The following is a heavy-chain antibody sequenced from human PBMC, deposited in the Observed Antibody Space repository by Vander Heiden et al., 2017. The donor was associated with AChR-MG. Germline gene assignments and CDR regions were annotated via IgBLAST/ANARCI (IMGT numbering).Heavy chain of an antibody. J-gene: IGHJ4*02. V-gene: IGHV3-30*18. CDR2: ISYDGSNK. CDR3: AKHPRSSGYYDY. D-gene: IGHD3-22*01. CDR1: GSPFSSYG. Sequence: QVQLVESGGGVVQPGRSLRLSCAASGSPFSSYGMHWVRQVPGKGLEWVAVISYDGSNKYYADSVKGRFTISRDNSKNTLYLQMNSLRAEDTAVYYCAKHPRSSGYYDYWGQGTLVTVSS.